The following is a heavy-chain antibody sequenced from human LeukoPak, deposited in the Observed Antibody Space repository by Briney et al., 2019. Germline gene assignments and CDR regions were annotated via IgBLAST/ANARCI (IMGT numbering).Heavy chain of an antibody. Sequence: GGSLRLSCTASGFSVSSNFMSWVRQARGKGLEWVSVLYSGANTYYADSVRGRFTISRDNSKNTLYLQMNSLRADDTAVYYCARAVAYYYVSGNYYPGAFDVWGQGTMVTVSS. V-gene: IGHV3-53*01. CDR1: GFSVSSNF. CDR3: ARAVAYYYVSGNYYPGAFDV. D-gene: IGHD3-10*01. J-gene: IGHJ3*01. CDR2: LYSGANT.